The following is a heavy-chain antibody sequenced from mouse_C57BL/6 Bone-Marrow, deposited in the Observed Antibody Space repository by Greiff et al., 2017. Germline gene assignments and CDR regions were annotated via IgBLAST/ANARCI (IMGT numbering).Heavy chain of an antibody. V-gene: IGHV1-7*01. Sequence: QVQLQQSGAELAKPGASVKLSCKASGYTFTSYWMHWVKQRPGQGLEWIGYINPSSGYTKSNQKFKDKATLTDDKSSSTAYMQLSSLTDEDSAVYYCARWGTAPCDYWGQGTTLTGSS. CDR1: GYTFTSYW. D-gene: IGHD3-3*01. CDR3: ARWGTAPCDY. CDR2: INPSSGYT. J-gene: IGHJ2*01.